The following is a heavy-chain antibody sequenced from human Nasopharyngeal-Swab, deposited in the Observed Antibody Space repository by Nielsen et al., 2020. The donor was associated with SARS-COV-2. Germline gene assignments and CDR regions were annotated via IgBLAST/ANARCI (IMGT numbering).Heavy chain of an antibody. CDR2: INPNSGGT. J-gene: IGHJ3*02. CDR1: GYTFTGYY. D-gene: IGHD3-22*01. Sequence: ASVKVSCKASGYTFTGYYMHWVRQALGQGLEWMGWINPNSGGTNYAQKFQGRVTMTRDTSISTAYMELSRLRSDDTAVYYCARDRLVKTYYYDSSIDAFDIWGQGTMVTVSS. V-gene: IGHV1-2*02. CDR3: ARDRLVKTYYYDSSIDAFDI.